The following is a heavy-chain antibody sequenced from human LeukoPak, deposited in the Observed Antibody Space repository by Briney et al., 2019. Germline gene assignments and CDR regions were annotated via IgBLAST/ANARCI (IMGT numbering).Heavy chain of an antibody. CDR1: GCTFSSYA. V-gene: IGHV3-23*01. D-gene: IGHD3-3*01. J-gene: IGHJ4*02. CDR3: AKGWRYYDFWSGLDY. CDR2: ISGSGGST. Sequence: GGSLRLSCAASGCTFSSYAMSWVRQAPGKGLEWVSAISGSGGSTYYADSVKGRFTISRDNSKNTLYLQMNSLRAEDTAVYYCAKGWRYYDFWSGLDYWGQGTLVSVSS.